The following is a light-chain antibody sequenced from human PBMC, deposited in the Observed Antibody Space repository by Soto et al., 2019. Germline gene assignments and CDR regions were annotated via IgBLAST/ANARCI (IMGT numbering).Light chain of an antibody. CDR2: GAF. V-gene: IGKV3-15*01. J-gene: IGKJ1*01. CDR3: QQYNNWPSWT. Sequence: EIVLTQSPGTLSLSPGERATLSCRASQSVSSSYLAWYQQKPGQAPRLLIFGAFIRASGIPARFSGSGSGTDFTLTITSLQSEDFAIYYCQQYNNWPSWTFGQGTKVDIK. CDR1: QSVSSSY.